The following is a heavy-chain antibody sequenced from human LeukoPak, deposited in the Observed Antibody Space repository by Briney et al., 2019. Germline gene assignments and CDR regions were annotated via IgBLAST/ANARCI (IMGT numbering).Heavy chain of an antibody. D-gene: IGHD1-7*01. Sequence: GASVKVSCKASGYTFTGYYMHWVRQAPGQGLEWMGWINPNSGGTNYAQKFQGRVTMTRDTSISTAYMELSRLRSDDTAVYYCTRDKNWNYVWEVWGQGSLVTVSS. CDR1: GYTFTGYY. CDR2: INPNSGGT. V-gene: IGHV1-2*02. CDR3: TRDKNWNYVWEV. J-gene: IGHJ4*02.